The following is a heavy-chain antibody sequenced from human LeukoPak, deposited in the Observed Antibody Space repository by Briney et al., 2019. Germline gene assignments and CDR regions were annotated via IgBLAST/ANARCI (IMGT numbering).Heavy chain of an antibody. D-gene: IGHD3-9*01. Sequence: PSETLSLTCTVSGGSISSYYWCWIRQPAGKGLEWIGRIYTSGSTNCNPSLKSRVTMSVDTSKNQFSLKLSSVTAADTAVYYCARVLKGYYDILTGYSNNNYLDYWGQGTLVTVSS. J-gene: IGHJ4*02. V-gene: IGHV4-4*07. CDR3: ARVLKGYYDILTGYSNNNYLDY. CDR1: GGSISSYY. CDR2: IYTSGST.